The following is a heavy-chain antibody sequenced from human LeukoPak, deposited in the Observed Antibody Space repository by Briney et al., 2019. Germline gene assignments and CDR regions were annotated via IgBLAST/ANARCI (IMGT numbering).Heavy chain of an antibody. CDR2: ISSSSSAI. CDR1: GFTFSSYS. V-gene: IGHV3-48*01. CDR3: ATGVGITIFGVVINAFDI. Sequence: PGGSLRLSCAASGFTFSSYSMNWVRQAPGKGLEWVSYISSSSSAIYYADSVKGRFTISRDNAKNSLYLQMNSLRAEDTAVYYCATGVGITIFGVVINAFDIWGQGTLVTVSS. J-gene: IGHJ3*02. D-gene: IGHD3-3*01.